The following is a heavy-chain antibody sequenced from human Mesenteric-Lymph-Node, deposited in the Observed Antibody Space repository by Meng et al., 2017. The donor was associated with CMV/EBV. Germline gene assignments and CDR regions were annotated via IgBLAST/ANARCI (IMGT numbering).Heavy chain of an antibody. D-gene: IGHD5-18*01. CDR3: ARGWVQLWFSYYYYGMDV. CDR1: GYSFSNYG. J-gene: IGHJ6*02. CDR2: ISAYNGHT. V-gene: IGHV1-18*01. Sequence: ASVKVSCKASGYSFSNYGISWVRQAPGQGLEWMGWISAYNGHTNYAQKFQGRVTMTTDTSTSTGYMELRSLRSDDSAVYYCARGWVQLWFSYYYYGMDVWGQGTTVTVSS.